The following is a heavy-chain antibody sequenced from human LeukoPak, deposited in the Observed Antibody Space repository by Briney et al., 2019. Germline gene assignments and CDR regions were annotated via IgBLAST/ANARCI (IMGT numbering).Heavy chain of an antibody. CDR1: GYTFTSYD. CDR3: ARPYYYDSSGYPPPYYFDY. D-gene: IGHD3-22*01. V-gene: IGHV1-8*01. J-gene: IGHJ4*02. CDR2: MNPNSGNT. Sequence: EASVKVSCKASGYTFTSYDINWVRQATGQGLEWMGWMNPNSGNTGYAQKFQGRVTITRDTSASTAYMELSSLRSEDTAVNYCARPYYYDSSGYPPPYYFDYWGQGTLVTVSS.